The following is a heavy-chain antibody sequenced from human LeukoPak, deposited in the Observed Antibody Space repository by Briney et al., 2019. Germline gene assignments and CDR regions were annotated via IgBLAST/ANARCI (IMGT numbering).Heavy chain of an antibody. V-gene: IGHV3-48*01. Sequence: GGSLRLSCAASGFTFSSYSMNWVRQAPGKGLEWVPYISSSSSTIYYAEPVKGRFTISRDNAKNSLYLQMNSLRSEDTAVYYCAREGDSNSVGWFDPWGQGTLVTVSS. CDR1: GFTFSSYS. CDR3: AREGDSNSVGWFDP. CDR2: ISSSSSTI. J-gene: IGHJ5*02. D-gene: IGHD6-13*01.